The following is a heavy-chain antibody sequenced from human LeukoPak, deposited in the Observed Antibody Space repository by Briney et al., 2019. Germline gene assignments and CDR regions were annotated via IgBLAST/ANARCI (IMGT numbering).Heavy chain of an antibody. CDR3: ARGEYYDFWSGYQQYYYYYYMDV. CDR2: INHSGST. CDR1: GGSFSGYY. D-gene: IGHD3-3*01. V-gene: IGHV4-34*01. Sequence: SETLSLTCAVYGGSFSGYYWSWIRQPPGKGLEWIGEINHSGSTNYNPSLKSRVTISVDTSKNQFSLKLSSVTAADTAVYYCARGEYYDFWSGYQQYYYYYYMDVWGKGTTVTVSS. J-gene: IGHJ6*03.